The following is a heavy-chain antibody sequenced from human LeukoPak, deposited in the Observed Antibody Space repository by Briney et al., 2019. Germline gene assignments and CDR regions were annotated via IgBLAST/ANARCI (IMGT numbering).Heavy chain of an antibody. Sequence: ASVKVSCKASGYTFTSYGISWVRQAPGQGLEWMGWMNPNTGNTGYAQKFQGRVTMTRDTSISTAYMELSSLTSEDTAVFYCARTYYYDNSGTPNWFDPWGQGTLVTVSS. V-gene: IGHV1-8*02. CDR2: MNPNTGNT. J-gene: IGHJ5*02. CDR3: ARTYYYDNSGTPNWFDP. D-gene: IGHD3-22*01. CDR1: GYTFTSYG.